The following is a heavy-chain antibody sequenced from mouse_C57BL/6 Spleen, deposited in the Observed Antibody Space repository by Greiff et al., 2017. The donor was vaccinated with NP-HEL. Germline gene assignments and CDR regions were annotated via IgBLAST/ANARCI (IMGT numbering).Heavy chain of an antibody. D-gene: IGHD2-4*01. CDR3: ARGDYDYDGAWFAY. J-gene: IGHJ3*01. CDR1: GYTFTSYW. CDR2: IHPNSGST. Sequence: VKLQQPGAELVKPGASVKLSCKASGYTFTSYWMHWVKQRPGQGLEWIGMIHPNSGSTNYNEKFKSKATLTVDKYSSTAYMQLSSLTSEDSAVYYGARGDYDYDGAWFAYWGQGTLVTVSA. V-gene: IGHV1-64*01.